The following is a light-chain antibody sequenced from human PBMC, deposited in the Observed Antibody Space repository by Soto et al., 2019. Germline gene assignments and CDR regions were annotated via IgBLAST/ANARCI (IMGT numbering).Light chain of an antibody. CDR2: DAS. CDR3: QQRSNLPRT. Sequence: EIVLTQSPATLSLSPGXRATLSCRASQSVSSYLAWYQQKPGQAPRLLIYDASNRATGIPARFSGSGSGTDFTLTISSLEPEDFAVYYCQQRSNLPRTFGQGTKVDIK. J-gene: IGKJ1*01. CDR1: QSVSSY. V-gene: IGKV3-11*01.